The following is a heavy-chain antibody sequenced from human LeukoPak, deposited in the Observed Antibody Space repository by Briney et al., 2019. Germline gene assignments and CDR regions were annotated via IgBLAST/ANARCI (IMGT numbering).Heavy chain of an antibody. CDR3: AKKVVVGATSPYSDFQD. J-gene: IGHJ1*01. CDR2: ISGRGVTT. D-gene: IGHD1-26*01. Sequence: SGGSLRLSCVASGFTFGSYAMSWVRQAPGKGLEWVSAISGRGVTTHYAGSVKGRFSISRDNSKNTLYLQMNSLRAEDTALYYCAKKVVVGATSPYSDFQDWGQGTLVTVSS. CDR1: GFTFGSYA. V-gene: IGHV3-23*01.